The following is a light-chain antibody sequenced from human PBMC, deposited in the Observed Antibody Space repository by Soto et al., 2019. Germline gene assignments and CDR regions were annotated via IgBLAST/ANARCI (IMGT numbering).Light chain of an antibody. V-gene: IGKV3-15*01. CDR2: GAS. CDR3: QQYNNWPQT. Sequence: EIVMTQSPATLSVSPGERATLSCRASQYIGSNLAWYQQRPGQAPRLLIYGASTRAAGTPARFSGSGSGAEFTLTISSLQSEDFAEYHCQQYNNWPQTFGQGTKVDIK. J-gene: IGKJ1*01. CDR1: QYIGSN.